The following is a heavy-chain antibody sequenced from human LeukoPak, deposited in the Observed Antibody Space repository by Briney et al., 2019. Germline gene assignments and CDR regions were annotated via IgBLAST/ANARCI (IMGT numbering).Heavy chain of an antibody. Sequence: ASVKVSCKASGYTLTELSMHWVRQAPGKGLEWMGGFDPEDGETIYAQKFQGRVTMTEDTSTDTAYMELSSLRSEDTAVYYCATEPRRWVVPPWFDPWGQGTLVTVSS. J-gene: IGHJ5*02. CDR2: FDPEDGET. CDR3: ATEPRRWVVPPWFDP. CDR1: GYTLTELS. D-gene: IGHD4-23*01. V-gene: IGHV1-24*01.